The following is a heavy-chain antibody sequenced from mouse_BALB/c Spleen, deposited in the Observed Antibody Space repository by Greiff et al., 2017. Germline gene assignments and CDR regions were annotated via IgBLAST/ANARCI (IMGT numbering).Heavy chain of an antibody. V-gene: IGHV1-31*01. Sequence: VQLQQSGPELVKPGASVKISCKASGYSFTGYYMHWVKQSHVKSLEWIGRINPYNGATSYNQNFKDKASLTVDKSSSTAYMELHSLTSEDSAVYYCARLGYGKDYYAMDYWGQGTSVTVSS. CDR2: INPYNGAT. CDR1: GYSFTGYY. CDR3: ARLGYGKDYYAMDY. D-gene: IGHD2-1*01. J-gene: IGHJ4*01.